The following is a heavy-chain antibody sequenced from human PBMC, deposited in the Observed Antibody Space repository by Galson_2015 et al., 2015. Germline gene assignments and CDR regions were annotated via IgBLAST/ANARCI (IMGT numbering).Heavy chain of an antibody. D-gene: IGHD2-15*01. Sequence: MGAINPSGGNTIYAQKFQGRVTMTRDTSTSVVYMELSSQTSEDAAVYYCATRRPCSGGTCYGLDVWGQGTTVTVSS. J-gene: IGHJ6*02. V-gene: IGHV1-46*01. CDR3: ATRRPCSGGTCYGLDV. CDR2: INPSGGNT.